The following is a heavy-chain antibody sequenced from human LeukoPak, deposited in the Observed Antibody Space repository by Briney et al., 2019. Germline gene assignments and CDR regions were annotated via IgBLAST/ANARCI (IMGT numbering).Heavy chain of an antibody. J-gene: IGHJ3*02. CDR1: GGSISSYY. CDR2: IYYSGST. V-gene: IGHV4-59*01. D-gene: IGHD6-19*01. CDR3: ARDGGQWLVPDAFDI. Sequence: SETLSLTCTVSGGSISSYYGSWIRQPPGKGLEWIGYIYYSGSTNYNPSLKSRVTISVDTSKNQFSLRLSSVTAADTAVYYCARDGGQWLVPDAFDIWGQGTMVTLFS.